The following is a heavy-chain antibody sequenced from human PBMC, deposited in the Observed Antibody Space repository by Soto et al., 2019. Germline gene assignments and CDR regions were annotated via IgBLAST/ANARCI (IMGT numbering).Heavy chain of an antibody. CDR3: ANSPRGEMATD. CDR1: GYTFINYA. V-gene: IGHV1-18*01. J-gene: IGHJ4*02. D-gene: IGHD5-12*01. Sequence: QVQLVQSGPEVKKPGASVKVSCKASGYTFINYAITWVRPAPGQGLEWMGWINTYNGNTNYAENHQGRATMTTETSSNTAYMEVRSMSSDDTAVYYCANSPRGEMATDWGQGTLVTVSS. CDR2: INTYNGNT.